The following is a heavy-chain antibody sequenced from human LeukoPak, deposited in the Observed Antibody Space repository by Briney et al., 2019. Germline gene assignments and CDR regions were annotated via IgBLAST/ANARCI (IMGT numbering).Heavy chain of an antibody. J-gene: IGHJ4*02. CDR2: IRYDGSNK. D-gene: IGHD3-9*01. CDR3: AGRYFDWLLHFDY. Sequence: PGGSLRLSCAASGFTFSSYGMHWVRQAPGKGLEWVAFIRYDGSNKYYADSVKGRFTISRDNSRNTLYLQMNSLRAEDTAVCYCAGRYFDWLLHFDYWGQGTLVTVSS. CDR1: GFTFSSYG. V-gene: IGHV3-30*02.